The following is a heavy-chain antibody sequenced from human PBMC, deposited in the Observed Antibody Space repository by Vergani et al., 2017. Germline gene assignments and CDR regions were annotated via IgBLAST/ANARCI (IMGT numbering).Heavy chain of an antibody. CDR3: AGGKYYSGITSHFRGRYFDV. D-gene: IGHD3-10*01. J-gene: IGHJ2*01. CDR1: GDSIISRSYY. Sequence: QMQLQESGPGLVKASETLSLTCTVSGDSIISRSYYWGWIRQPPGKGLEWIGSIYNSGNGDSSSSLKSRVTISADTSENQFSLRLTSVTAADTAVYYCAGGKYYSGITSHFRGRYFDVWGRGTLVTVPS. CDR2: IYNSGNG. V-gene: IGHV4-39*01.